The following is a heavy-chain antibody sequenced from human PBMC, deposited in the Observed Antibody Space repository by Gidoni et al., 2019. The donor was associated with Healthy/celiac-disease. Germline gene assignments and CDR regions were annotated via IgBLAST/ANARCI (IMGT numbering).Heavy chain of an antibody. Sequence: EVQLVESGGGLVQPGGSLRLSCAASGFTFSSYSMNWVRQAPGKGLELVSYISSSSSTIYYADSVKGRFTISRDNAKNSLYLQMNSLRAEDTAVYYCARAGGLVLRFLEWLPAGAFDIWGQGTMVTVSS. V-gene: IGHV3-48*04. J-gene: IGHJ3*02. D-gene: IGHD3-3*01. CDR3: ARAGGLVLRFLEWLPAGAFDI. CDR2: ISSSSSTI. CDR1: GFTFSSYS.